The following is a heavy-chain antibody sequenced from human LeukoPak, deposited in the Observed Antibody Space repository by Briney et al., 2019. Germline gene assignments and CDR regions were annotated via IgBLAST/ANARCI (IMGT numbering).Heavy chain of an antibody. CDR2: ISGSGGST. CDR1: GFTFSSYG. V-gene: IGHV3-23*01. CDR3: AKSTAMIVVINFDY. J-gene: IGHJ4*02. D-gene: IGHD3-22*01. Sequence: GGSLRLSCAASGFTFSSYGMTWVRQAPGKGLEWVSGISGSGGSTYYADSVKGRFTISRDNSKNTLYLQMNSLRVEDTAVYYCAKSTAMIVVINFDYWGQGTLVTVSS.